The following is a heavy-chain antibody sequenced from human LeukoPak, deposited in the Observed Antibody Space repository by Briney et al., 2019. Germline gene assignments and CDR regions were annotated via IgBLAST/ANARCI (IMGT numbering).Heavy chain of an antibody. Sequence: TPSETLSLTCTVSGDSIGSYYWSWIRQPPGEGLEWIGYVYYTGSTNYNPSLKRRVTISLDTSKNQFSLKLSSVTAADTAVYYCARRTAEMANDYWGQGTLVTVSS. CDR2: VYYTGST. D-gene: IGHD5-24*01. CDR1: GDSIGSYY. V-gene: IGHV4-59*08. J-gene: IGHJ4*02. CDR3: ARRTAEMANDY.